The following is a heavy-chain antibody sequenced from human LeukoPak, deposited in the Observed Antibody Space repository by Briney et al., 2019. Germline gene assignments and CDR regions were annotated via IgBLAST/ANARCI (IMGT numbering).Heavy chain of an antibody. V-gene: IGHV3-30*02. J-gene: IGHJ4*02. CDR1: GFTFSSYD. CDR3: TRDPRVLDY. Sequence: GGSLRLSCAASGFTFSSYDMHWVRQAPGKGLEWVAFIRYDGSNKYYADSVRGRFTISRDNSKNTLYLQMNSLRTEDTAVYYCTRDPRVLDYWGQGTLVTVSS. CDR2: IRYDGSNK. D-gene: IGHD3-10*01.